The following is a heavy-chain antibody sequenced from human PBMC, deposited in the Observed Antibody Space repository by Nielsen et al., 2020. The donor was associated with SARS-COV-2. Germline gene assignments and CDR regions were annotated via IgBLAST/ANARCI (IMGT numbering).Heavy chain of an antibody. J-gene: IGHJ6*02. CDR1: GYTFTSYD. V-gene: IGHV1-8*01. CDR2: MNPNSGNT. D-gene: IGHD3-3*01. CDR3: ARGNYDFWSGYPYYYYGMDV. Sequence: ASVKVSCKASGYTFTSYDINWVRQATGQGLEWMGWMNPNSGNTGYAQKFQGRVTMTRNTSISTAYMELSSLRPEDTAVYYCARGNYDFWSGYPYYYYGMDVWGQGTTVTVSS.